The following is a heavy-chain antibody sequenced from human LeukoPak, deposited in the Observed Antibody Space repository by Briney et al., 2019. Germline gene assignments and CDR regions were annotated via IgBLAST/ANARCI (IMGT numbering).Heavy chain of an antibody. CDR3: ARHKKGYSSGWYRRGAFDI. Sequence: PSETLSLTCTVSGGSISSYYWSWIRQPPGKGPEWIGYIYYSGSTNYNPSLKSRVTISVDTSKNQFSLKLSSVTAADTAVYYCARHKKGYSSGWYRRGAFDIWGQGTMVTVSS. V-gene: IGHV4-59*08. D-gene: IGHD6-19*01. J-gene: IGHJ3*02. CDR1: GGSISSYY. CDR2: IYYSGST.